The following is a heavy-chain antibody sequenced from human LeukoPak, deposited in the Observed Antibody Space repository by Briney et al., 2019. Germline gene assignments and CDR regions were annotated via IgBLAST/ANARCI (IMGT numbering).Heavy chain of an antibody. CDR2: IYYSGST. V-gene: IGHV4-59*01. CDR1: GGSISSYY. CDR3: ARGYRYGYHYFDY. Sequence: PSETLSLTCTASGGSISSYYWSWIRQPPGKGLERIGYIYYSGSTNYNPSLKSRVTISTDTSKNQLSLNLSTVTAADSAVYYCARGYRYGYHYFDYWGQGTLVTVSS. J-gene: IGHJ4*02. D-gene: IGHD5-18*01.